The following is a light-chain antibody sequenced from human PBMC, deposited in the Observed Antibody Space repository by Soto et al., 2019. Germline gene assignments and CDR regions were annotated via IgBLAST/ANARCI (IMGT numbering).Light chain of an antibody. V-gene: IGLV1-47*01. CDR3: AAWDDSLSGVV. CDR1: SSNIGSNY. CDR2: RNN. J-gene: IGLJ2*01. Sequence: QSVLTQPPSASGTPGQRVTISCSGSSSNIGSNYVYWYQQLPGTAPKLLIYRNNQRPSGVPDRFSGSKPGTSASLAISGLRSEDEADYYCAAWDDSLSGVVFGGGTQLTVL.